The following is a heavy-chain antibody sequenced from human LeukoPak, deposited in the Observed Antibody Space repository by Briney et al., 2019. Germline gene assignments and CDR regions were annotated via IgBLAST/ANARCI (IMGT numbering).Heavy chain of an antibody. CDR1: GYTFSSYG. CDR3: AKFYGGNSPAFDI. CDR2: ISCDGSNK. D-gene: IGHD4-23*01. J-gene: IGHJ3*02. Sequence: GGSLRLSCAASGYTFSSYGMHWVRQAPGKGLEWVSVISCDGSNKYYADSVKGRFAISRDNSKNTLYLQMNSLRAEDTAVYYCAKFYGGNSPAFDIWGQGTMVTVSS. V-gene: IGHV3-30*18.